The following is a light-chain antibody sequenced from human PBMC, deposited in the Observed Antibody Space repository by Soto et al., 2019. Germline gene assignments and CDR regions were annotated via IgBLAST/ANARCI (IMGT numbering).Light chain of an antibody. V-gene: IGKV1-9*01. CDR2: AAS. CDR1: QGISSY. CDR3: QQLNSYPGLT. Sequence: DIQLTQSPSFLSASVGDRVTITCRASQGISSYLAWYQQKPGKATKLLIYAASTLQSGVPSRFSGSGSGTEFTLTLSILQPEDIATHYCQQLNSYPGLTFGGGTKVEIK. J-gene: IGKJ4*01.